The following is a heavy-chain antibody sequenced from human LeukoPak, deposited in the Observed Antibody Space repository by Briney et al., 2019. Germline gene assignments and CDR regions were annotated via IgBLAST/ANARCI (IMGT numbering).Heavy chain of an antibody. Sequence: GGSLRLSCAASGFTFEAYGMSWVRQAPGKGLEWVSYINWNGGTTDYADSVKGRITISRDNAMSSLYLQMNSLRAEDTALYYCARDYGSGSYYNGIDYWGQGTLVSVSS. J-gene: IGHJ4*02. D-gene: IGHD3-10*01. CDR1: GFTFEAYG. V-gene: IGHV3-20*04. CDR2: INWNGGTT. CDR3: ARDYGSGSYYNGIDY.